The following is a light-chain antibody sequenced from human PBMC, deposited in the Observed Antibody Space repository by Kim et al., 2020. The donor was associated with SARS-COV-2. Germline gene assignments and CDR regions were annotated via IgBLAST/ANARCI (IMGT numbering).Light chain of an antibody. V-gene: IGLV2-14*03. CDR2: DVS. J-gene: IGLJ2*01. CDR1: SSDIGTYIF. CDR3: TSYTTTSTLV. Sequence: GQSITLSCTGTSSDIGTYIFVSWYQQQPGKAPKLIIYDVSYRPSGVSNRFSGSKSGNRASPTISGLQAEDEAVYYCTSYTTTSTLVFGGGTQLTVL.